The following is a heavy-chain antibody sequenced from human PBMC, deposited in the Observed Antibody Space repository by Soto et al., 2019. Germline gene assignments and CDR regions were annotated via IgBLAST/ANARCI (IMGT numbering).Heavy chain of an antibody. V-gene: IGHV3-33*01. D-gene: IGHD2-21*01. CDR3: ASPTRGEDAFDI. Sequence: GGSLRLSCAASGFTFSSYGMHWVRQAPGKGLEWVAVIWYDGSNKYYADSVKGRFTISRDNSKNTLYLQMNSLRAEDTAVYYCASPTRGEDAFDIWGQGTMVTVSS. CDR2: IWYDGSNK. CDR1: GFTFSSYG. J-gene: IGHJ3*02.